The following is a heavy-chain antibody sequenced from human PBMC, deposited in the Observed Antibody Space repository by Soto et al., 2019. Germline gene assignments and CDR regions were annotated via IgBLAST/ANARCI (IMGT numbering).Heavy chain of an antibody. CDR1: GFTFSSYG. J-gene: IGHJ6*02. Sequence: QVQLVESGGGVVQPGRSLRLSCAASGFTFSSYGIHWVRQAPGKGLEWVAVIWYDGSNKNYADSVKGRITISRDNSKNTLYLQMSSLRVEDTAVYYCARDDYGDDGIGMDVWGQGTTVTVSS. CDR2: IWYDGSNK. D-gene: IGHD4-17*01. CDR3: ARDDYGDDGIGMDV. V-gene: IGHV3-33*01.